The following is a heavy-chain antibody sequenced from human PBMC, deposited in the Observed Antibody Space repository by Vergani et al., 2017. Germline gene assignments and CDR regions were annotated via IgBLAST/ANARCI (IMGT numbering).Heavy chain of an antibody. CDR2: ISFNGLTM. CDR3: ARGGLYSFYYFMNV. D-gene: IGHD2/OR15-2a*01. CDR1: GFRFDQFG. J-gene: IGHJ6*03. Sequence: EVELVDSGGKVVRPGGSLRLSCVASGFRFDQFGMMWVRQSPGKGPEWVTGISFNGLTMGYSEAVEGRFTISRDNSKKSLFLQMSNVRAEDTASYHCARGGLYSFYYFMNVWGNGTTVKVSS. V-gene: IGHV3-20*01.